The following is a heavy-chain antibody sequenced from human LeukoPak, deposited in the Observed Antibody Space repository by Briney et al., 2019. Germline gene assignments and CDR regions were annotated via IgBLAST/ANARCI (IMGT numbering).Heavy chain of an antibody. J-gene: IGHJ4*02. CDR2: ICGSGGST. D-gene: IGHD1-26*01. Sequence: GSPRLSRAPSGVSPSADAMSSGCATPRKGVGWGSTICGSGGSTYYADSVRGGFTISRHNSKHTVYLQRNSLRAGDAAVYYCAKGRWGSYGYLDYWGQGSMVTVSS. V-gene: IGHV3-23*01. CDR3: AKGRWGSYGYLDY. CDR1: GVSPSADA.